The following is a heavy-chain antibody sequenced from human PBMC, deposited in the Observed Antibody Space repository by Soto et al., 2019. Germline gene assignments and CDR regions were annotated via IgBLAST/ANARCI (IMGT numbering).Heavy chain of an antibody. V-gene: IGHV3-7*04. D-gene: IGHD1-26*01. CDR1: ESTVSRDW. J-gene: IGHJ4*02. CDR2: INQDGSEK. CDR3: SGGVGDAF. Sequence: EVHLVESGGGLVQTGGSLRLSCAIFESTVSRDWMNWVRQAPGKGLEWVAHINQDGSEKYYVDSVKGRFTISRDNAKKSLYLQMNSLSPADTAMYYGSGGVGDAFWGQGTLVTVSS.